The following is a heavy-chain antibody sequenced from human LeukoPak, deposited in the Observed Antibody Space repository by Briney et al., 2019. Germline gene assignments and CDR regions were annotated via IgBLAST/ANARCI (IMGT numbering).Heavy chain of an antibody. J-gene: IGHJ6*03. CDR1: GGSFSGYY. D-gene: IGHD2-15*01. CDR2: INHSGST. Sequence: PSETLSLTCAVYGGSFSGYYWSWIRQPPGKGLEWIGEINHSGSTNYNPSLKSRVTISVDTSKNQFSLKLSSVTAADTAVYYCARVKRGIVVVVAANLPYYYYYYMDVWGKGTTVTVSS. V-gene: IGHV4-34*01. CDR3: ARVKRGIVVVVAANLPYYYYYYMDV.